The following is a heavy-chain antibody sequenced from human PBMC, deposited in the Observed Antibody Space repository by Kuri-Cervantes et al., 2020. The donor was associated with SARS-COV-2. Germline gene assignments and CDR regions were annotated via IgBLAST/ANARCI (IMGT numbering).Heavy chain of an antibody. CDR2: IYHGGST. V-gene: IGHV4-38-2*02. J-gene: IGHJ4*02. Sequence: ESLKISCTVSGYSISSGYYWGWIRQPPGKGLEWIGSIYHGGSTYYNPSLKSRVTISVDTSKNQFSLKLSSVTAADTAVYYCARTVTTTPDYWGQGTLVTVSS. D-gene: IGHD4-11*01. CDR1: GYSISSGYY. CDR3: ARTVTTTPDY.